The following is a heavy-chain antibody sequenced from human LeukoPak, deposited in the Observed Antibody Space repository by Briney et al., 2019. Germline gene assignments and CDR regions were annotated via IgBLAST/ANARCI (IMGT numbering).Heavy chain of an antibody. CDR2: ITGSAGDT. J-gene: IGHJ6*02. V-gene: IGHV3-23*01. Sequence: PGGSLRLSCAASGFTFSSYAMNWVRQAPGKGLEWVSAITGSAGDTYYADSVRGRFTISRDNSKNMLYLQMNSLRAEDTAVYYCAKIRGYYGSRAGMDVWGQGTTVTVSS. CDR3: AKIRGYYGSRAGMDV. CDR1: GFTFSSYA. D-gene: IGHD3-10*01.